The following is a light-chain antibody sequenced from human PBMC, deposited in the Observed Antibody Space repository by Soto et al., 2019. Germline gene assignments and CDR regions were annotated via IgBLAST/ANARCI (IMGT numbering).Light chain of an antibody. Sequence: DIQMTQSPSSLSASVGDRVTITCRASQTISSYLKWYQHKPGKAPNLLISAASSLQSGVPLRFCGSGSRTDFSLTINILQPVDIATYYCQQSYRSPLTVGGGTKVEIK. J-gene: IGKJ4*01. CDR1: QTISSY. V-gene: IGKV1-39*01. CDR2: AAS. CDR3: QQSYRSPLT.